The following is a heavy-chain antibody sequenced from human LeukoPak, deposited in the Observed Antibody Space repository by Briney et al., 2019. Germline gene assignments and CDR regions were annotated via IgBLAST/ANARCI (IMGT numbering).Heavy chain of an antibody. J-gene: IGHJ4*02. CDR1: GGSISSDTSY. CDR2: IHYSGNS. D-gene: IGHD4/OR15-4a*01. Sequence: SETLSLTCTVSGGSISSDTSYWGWIRQSPGKGLEWIGSIHYSGNSYYNPSLKSRVTIFVDTSRDQFSLDPYSVTAADTALYYCARHISANTGYFDSCGQGTLVTVSS. V-gene: IGHV4-39*01. CDR3: ARHISANTGYFDS.